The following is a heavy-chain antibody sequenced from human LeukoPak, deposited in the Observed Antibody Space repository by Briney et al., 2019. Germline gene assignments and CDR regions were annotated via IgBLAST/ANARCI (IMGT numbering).Heavy chain of an antibody. CDR3: ALAPNSNWFDF. CDR1: GDSTSNFY. J-gene: IGHJ5*01. Sequence: PSETLSLTCTVSGDSTSNFYGTWIRQSPGKGLEWIGNIHYSGSSVYNPSLKSRGTISIDTSRRQFFLKLNSVTAADTAVYFCALAPNSNWFDFWGPGILVTVSS. CDR2: IHYSGSS. V-gene: IGHV4-59*03. D-gene: IGHD2-8*01.